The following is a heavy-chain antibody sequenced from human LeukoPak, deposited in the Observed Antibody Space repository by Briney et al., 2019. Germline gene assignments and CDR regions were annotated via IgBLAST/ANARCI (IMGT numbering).Heavy chain of an antibody. J-gene: IGHJ5*02. D-gene: IGHD6-13*01. Sequence: PSETLSLTCTVSGGSISSYYWSWIRQPPGKGLEWIGYIYYSGSTNYNPSLKSRVIISVDTSKNQFSLKLSSVTAADTAVYYCASIRQLAGSDWFDPWGQGTLVTVSS. CDR3: ASIRQLAGSDWFDP. CDR2: IYYSGST. V-gene: IGHV4-59*01. CDR1: GGSISSYY.